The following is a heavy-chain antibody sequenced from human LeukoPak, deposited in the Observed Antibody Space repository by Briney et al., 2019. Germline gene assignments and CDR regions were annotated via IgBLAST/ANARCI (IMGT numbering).Heavy chain of an antibody. D-gene: IGHD2-21*01. J-gene: IGHJ4*02. CDR3: AKDRAVVVVIATLDY. Sequence: VISYDGSNKYYADSVKGRFTISRDNSKNTLYLQMNSLRAEDTAVYYCAKDRAVVVVIATLDYWGQGTLVTVSS. V-gene: IGHV3-30*18. CDR2: ISYDGSNK.